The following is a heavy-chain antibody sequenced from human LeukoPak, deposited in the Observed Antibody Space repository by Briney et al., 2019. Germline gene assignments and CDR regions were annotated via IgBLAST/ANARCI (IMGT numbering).Heavy chain of an antibody. CDR2: ISGSGGST. Sequence: PGGSLRLSCAASGLTFSSFAMSWVRQAPGKGLEWVSGISGSGGSTYYADSVKGRFTISRDNSKNTLYLQMNSLRAEDTAVYYCAKTYRGYSYVGDFDYWGQGTLVTVSS. J-gene: IGHJ4*02. D-gene: IGHD5-18*01. V-gene: IGHV3-23*01. CDR3: AKTYRGYSYVGDFDY. CDR1: GLTFSSFA.